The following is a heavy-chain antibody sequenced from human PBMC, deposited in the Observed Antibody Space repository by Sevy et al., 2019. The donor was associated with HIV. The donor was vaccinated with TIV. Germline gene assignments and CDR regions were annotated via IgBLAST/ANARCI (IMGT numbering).Heavy chain of an antibody. D-gene: IGHD2-2*02. Sequence: GGSLRLSCAASGFTFSRNAMSWVRQAPGKGLEWASGITGSGGSTYYADSVKGRFTISRDNSKNTLYLQMNSLRVEDTAVYYCAKVGYCNSTSCYSIYYGMDVWGQGTTVTVSS. CDR3: AKVGYCNSTSCYSIYYGMDV. V-gene: IGHV3-23*01. CDR1: GFTFSRNA. J-gene: IGHJ6*02. CDR2: ITGSGGST.